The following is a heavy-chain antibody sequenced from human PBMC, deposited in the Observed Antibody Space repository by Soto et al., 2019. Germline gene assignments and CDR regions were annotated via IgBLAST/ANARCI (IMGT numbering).Heavy chain of an antibody. CDR3: TRAHPPQWELSHYYFDH. D-gene: IGHD1-26*01. CDR1: GFTFGGYS. Sequence: GGSLRLSCTASGFTFGGYSMSWLRQAPGKGLEWVGFIRSKTYSGTTEYAASVKGRFTISRDDSKSIAYLQMNSLKTEDTAVYYCTRAHPPQWELSHYYFDHWGQGTLVTVSS. J-gene: IGHJ4*02. V-gene: IGHV3-49*03. CDR2: IRSKTYSGTT.